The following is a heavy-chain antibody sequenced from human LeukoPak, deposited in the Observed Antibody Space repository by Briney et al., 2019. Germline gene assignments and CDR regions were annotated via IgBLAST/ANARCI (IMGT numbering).Heavy chain of an antibody. Sequence: PGGSLRLSCAASGFTFSSYAMSWVRQAPGKGLEWVSAISGSGGSTYYADSVKGRFTISRDNSKNTLYLQMNSLRAEDTAVYYCAKGYCSSTSCYIVSGAFDIWGQGTMVTVSS. CDR3: AKGYCSSTSCYIVSGAFDI. CDR2: ISGSGGST. CDR1: GFTFSSYA. J-gene: IGHJ3*02. D-gene: IGHD2-2*02. V-gene: IGHV3-23*01.